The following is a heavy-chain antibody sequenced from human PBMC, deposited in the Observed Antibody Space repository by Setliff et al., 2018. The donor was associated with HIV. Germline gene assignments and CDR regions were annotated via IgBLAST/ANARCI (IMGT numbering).Heavy chain of an antibody. CDR1: GGSFNGYS. D-gene: IGHD4-17*01. CDR2: INHSGSS. J-gene: IGHJ2*01. V-gene: IGHV4-34*01. CDR3: AKDRTSYGDYVLGPSFDL. Sequence: SETLSLTCAVYGGSFNGYSWTWIRQPPGKGLEWIGGINHSGSSYYNPSLNDRATISLDTSKNQFSLKLNSVTAADTAVYYCAKDRTSYGDYVLGPSFDLWGRGTLVTVSS.